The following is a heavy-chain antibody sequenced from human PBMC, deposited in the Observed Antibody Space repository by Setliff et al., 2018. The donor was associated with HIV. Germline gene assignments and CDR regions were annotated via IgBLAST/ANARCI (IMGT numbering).Heavy chain of an antibody. CDR2: ISAYNGNT. D-gene: IGHD3-3*01. V-gene: IGHV1-18*01. CDR3: ARQFLDWSNDYYSRYYMDV. CDR1: GYTFTSYG. Sequence: ASVKVSCKASGYTFTSYGISWVRQAPGQGLEWMGWISAYNGNTHYAQRLQGRVTMTTDTSTRTVYMELRSLRSDDTAVYYCARQFLDWSNDYYSRYYMDVWGKGTTVTVSS. J-gene: IGHJ6*03.